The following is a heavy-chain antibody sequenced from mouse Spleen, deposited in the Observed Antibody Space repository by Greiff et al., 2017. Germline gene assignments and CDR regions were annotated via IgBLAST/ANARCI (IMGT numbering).Heavy chain of an antibody. D-gene: IGHD1-1*01. CDR3: ARRVPYGPFDY. V-gene: IGHV5-12*02. Sequence: EVKLVESGGGLVQPGGSLKLSCATSGFTFSDYYMYWVRQTPEKRLEWVAYISNGGGSTYYPDTVKGRFTISRDNAKNTLYLQMSRLKSEDTAMYYCARRVPYGPFDYWGQGTTLTVSS. CDR2: ISNGGGST. CDR1: GFTFSDYY. J-gene: IGHJ2*01.